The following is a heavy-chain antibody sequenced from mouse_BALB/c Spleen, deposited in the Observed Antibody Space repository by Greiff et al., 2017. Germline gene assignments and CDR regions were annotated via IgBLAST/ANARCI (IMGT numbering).Heavy chain of an antibody. CDR1: GFAFSSYD. J-gene: IGHJ2*01. D-gene: IGHD2-3*01. Sequence: EVQLVESGGGLVKPGGSLKLSCAASGFAFSSYDMSWVRQTPEKRLEWVAYISSGGGSTYYPDTVKGRFTISRDNAKNTLYLQMSSLKSEDTAMYYCARQGYDGYYFDYWGQGTTLTVSS. V-gene: IGHV5-12-1*01. CDR2: ISSGGGST. CDR3: ARQGYDGYYFDY.